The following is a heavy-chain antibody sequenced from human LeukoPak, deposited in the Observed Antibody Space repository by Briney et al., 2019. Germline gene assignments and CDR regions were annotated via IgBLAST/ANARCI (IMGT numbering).Heavy chain of an antibody. J-gene: IGHJ4*02. Sequence: SETLSLTCTVSGGSISSSSYYWGWIRQPPGKGLEWIGSIYYSGSTYYNPSLKSRVTISVDTSKNQFSLKLSSVTAADTAVYYCARLLSRGSSSRGAIDYWGQGTLVTVSS. V-gene: IGHV4-39*01. CDR2: IYYSGST. CDR1: GGSISSSSYY. CDR3: ARLLSRGSSSRGAIDY. D-gene: IGHD6-6*01.